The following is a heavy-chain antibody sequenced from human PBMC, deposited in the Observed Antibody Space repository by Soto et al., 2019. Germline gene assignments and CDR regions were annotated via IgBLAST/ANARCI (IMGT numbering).Heavy chain of an antibody. V-gene: IGHV4-59*08. CDR1: GGSISSYY. CDR2: IYYSGST. J-gene: IGHJ6*03. D-gene: IGHD2-2*01. CDR3: ARGGTDIVVVPADYYYYMDV. Sequence: SETLSLTCTVSGGSISSYYWSWIRQPPGKGLEWIGYIYYSGSTNYNPSLKSRVTISVDTSKNQFSLKLSSVTAADTAVYYCARGGTDIVVVPADYYYYMDVWGKGTTVTVS.